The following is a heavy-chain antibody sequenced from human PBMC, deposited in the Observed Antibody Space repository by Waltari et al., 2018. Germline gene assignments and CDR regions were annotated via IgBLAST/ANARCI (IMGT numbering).Heavy chain of an antibody. CDR2: IYYSGST. J-gene: IGHJ6*02. V-gene: IGHV4-59*01. CDR1: GGSISSYY. Sequence: QVQLQESGPGLVKPSETLSLTCTVSGGSISSYYWSWIRQPPGKGLEWIGYIYYSGSTNYNPSLKSRVTISVDTSKNQFSLKLSSVTAADTAVYYCARGGPSIWSGYYYYGMDVWGQGTTVTVSS. D-gene: IGHD3-3*01. CDR3: ARGGPSIWSGYYYYGMDV.